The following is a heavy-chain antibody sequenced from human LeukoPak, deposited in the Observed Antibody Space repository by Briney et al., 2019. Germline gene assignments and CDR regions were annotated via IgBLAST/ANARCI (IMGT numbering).Heavy chain of an antibody. CDR3: ARVGVVVAATYNWFDP. J-gene: IGHJ5*02. D-gene: IGHD2-15*01. CDR2: INHSGST. CDR1: GGSFSGYY. V-gene: IGHV4-34*01. Sequence: SETLSLTCAVYGGSFSGYYWSCIRQPPGKGLEWIGEINHSGSTNYNPSLKSRVTISVDTSKNQFSLKLSSVTAADTAVYYCARVGVVVAATYNWFDPWGQGTLVTVST.